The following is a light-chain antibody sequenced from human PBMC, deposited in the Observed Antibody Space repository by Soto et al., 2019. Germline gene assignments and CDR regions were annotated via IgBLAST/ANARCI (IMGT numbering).Light chain of an antibody. CDR1: QSVGSN. J-gene: IGKJ1*01. Sequence: EIVMTQSPATLSVSPGERATLSCRASQSVGSNLAWYQQKPGQAPRLLIYGASTWATGIPARFSGSGSGTDFTLTISSLQSEDFAVYYCQQYNNWPRTFGQGTKVDIK. V-gene: IGKV3-15*01. CDR3: QQYNNWPRT. CDR2: GAS.